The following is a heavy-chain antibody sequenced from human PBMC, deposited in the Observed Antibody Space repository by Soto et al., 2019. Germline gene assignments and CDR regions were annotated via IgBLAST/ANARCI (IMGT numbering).Heavy chain of an antibody. Sequence: QVQLVQSGPEVKEPGASVRVSCKASGYTFINYNIFWVRQAPGQGLEWMGWISTSNGDTNYAQNFQGRVTMTTDTSTNTAYVELSSLRYDDTAIYYCARDITGATGDYWGRGTLVTVSS. CDR3: ARDITGATGDY. CDR1: GYTFINYN. D-gene: IGHD1-26*01. CDR2: ISTSNGDT. V-gene: IGHV1-18*01. J-gene: IGHJ4*02.